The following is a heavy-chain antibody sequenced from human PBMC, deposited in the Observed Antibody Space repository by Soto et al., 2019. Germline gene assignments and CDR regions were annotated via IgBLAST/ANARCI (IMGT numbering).Heavy chain of an antibody. V-gene: IGHV4-59*01. CDR3: ARGLGYCSGGSCPADS. D-gene: IGHD2-15*01. J-gene: IGHJ5*01. CDR2: IYYSGST. Sequence: PSETLSLTCTVSGGSISSYYWSWIRQPPGKGLEWIGYIYYSGSTNYNPSLKSRVTISVDTSKNQFSLKLSSVTAADTAVYYCARGLGYCSGGSCPADSWGQGTLVTVSS. CDR1: GGSISSYY.